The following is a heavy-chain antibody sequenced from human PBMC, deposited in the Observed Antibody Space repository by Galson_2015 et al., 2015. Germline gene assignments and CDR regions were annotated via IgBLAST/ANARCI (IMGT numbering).Heavy chain of an antibody. CDR2: IWYDGSNK. V-gene: IGHV3-33*01. Sequence: LRLSCAASGFTFSSYGLHWVRQAPGKGLEWVAVIWYDGSNKYYADSVKGRFTISRDNSKNTLYLQMNSLRAEDTAVYYCARVSWVVPAATMLEDYYYGMDVWGQGTTVTVSS. J-gene: IGHJ6*02. CDR1: GFTFSSYG. D-gene: IGHD2-2*01. CDR3: ARVSWVVPAATMLEDYYYGMDV.